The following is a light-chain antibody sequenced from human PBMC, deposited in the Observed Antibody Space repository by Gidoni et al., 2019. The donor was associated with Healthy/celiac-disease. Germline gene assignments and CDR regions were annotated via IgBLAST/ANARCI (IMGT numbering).Light chain of an antibody. V-gene: IGKV3-20*01. CDR1: QSVSSSY. CDR2: DAS. J-gene: IGKJ2*01. CDR3: QQYGSSPEYT. Sequence: EIVLTQSPGTLSLSPGERATLSCRASQSVSSSYLAWYQQKPGQAPRLLIYDASTRATGIPDRFSGSGSGTDFTLTISRLEPEDFAVYYCQQYGSSPEYTFXQXTKLEIK.